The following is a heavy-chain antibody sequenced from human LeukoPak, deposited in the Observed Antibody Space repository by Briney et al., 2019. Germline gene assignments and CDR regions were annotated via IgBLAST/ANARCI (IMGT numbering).Heavy chain of an antibody. Sequence: GASVKVSCKASGYTFTGYYMHWVRQAPGQGLEWMGWINPNSGGTNYAQKFQGRVTMTRDTSISTAYMELSKLRSDDTAVYYCARNSVPRYYGSGSYLASGMDVWGQGTTVTVSS. CDR1: GYTFTGYY. CDR3: ARNSVPRYYGSGSYLASGMDV. V-gene: IGHV1-2*02. CDR2: INPNSGGT. D-gene: IGHD3-10*01. J-gene: IGHJ6*02.